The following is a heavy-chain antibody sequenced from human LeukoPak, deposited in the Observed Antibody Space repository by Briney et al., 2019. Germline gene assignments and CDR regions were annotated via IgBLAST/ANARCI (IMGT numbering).Heavy chain of an antibody. D-gene: IGHD6-13*01. CDR2: ISAYNGNT. V-gene: IGHV1-18*01. Sequence: ASVKVSCKASGYTFTSYGISWVRQAPGQGLEWMGWISAYNGNTNYAQKLQGRVTMTTDTSTSTAYMELRSLRSDDTAVYYCARDYYSSSWYPSPYYYYGMDVWGQGTSVTVSS. CDR3: ARDYYSSSWYPSPYYYYGMDV. CDR1: GYTFTSYG. J-gene: IGHJ6*02.